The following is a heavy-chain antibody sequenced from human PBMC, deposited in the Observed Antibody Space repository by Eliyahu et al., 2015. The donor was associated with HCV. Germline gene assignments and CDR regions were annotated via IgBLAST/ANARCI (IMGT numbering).Heavy chain of an antibody. Sequence: QVQLVQSGAEVKKPGSSVKVSCKASGGTFSSYAISWVRQAPGQGLEWMGGIIPIFGTANYAQKFQGRVTITADESTSTAYMELSSLRSEDTAVYYCARGEMGGEMTTVYPFDPWGQGTLVTVSS. CDR1: GGTFSSYA. V-gene: IGHV1-69*01. D-gene: IGHD4-17*01. CDR3: ARGEMGGEMTTVYPFDP. J-gene: IGHJ5*02. CDR2: IIPIFGTA.